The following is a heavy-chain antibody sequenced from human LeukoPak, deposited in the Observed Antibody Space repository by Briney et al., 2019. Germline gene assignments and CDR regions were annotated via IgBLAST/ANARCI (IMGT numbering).Heavy chain of an antibody. J-gene: IGHJ5*02. CDR3: ARDNDRKDDS. V-gene: IGHV3-48*03. Sequence: GGSLRLSCAASGFTFSSYEMNWVRQAPGKGLEWVSYISSSGSTIYYADSVKGRFTISRDNAKNSLYLQMNNLRVEDTAVYYCARDNDRKDDSWGQGTLVTVSS. CDR1: GFTFSSYE. CDR2: ISSSGSTI. D-gene: IGHD3-16*01.